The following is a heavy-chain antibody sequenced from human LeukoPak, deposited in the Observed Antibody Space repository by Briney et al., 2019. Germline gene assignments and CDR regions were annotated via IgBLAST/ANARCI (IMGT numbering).Heavy chain of an antibody. V-gene: IGHV3-21*01. D-gene: IGHD2-15*01. CDR3: ARVLDSSSSRYQAFPY. J-gene: IGHJ4*02. CDR1: GFTFSSYS. Sequence: PGGSLRLSCAASGFTFSSYSMNWVRQAPGKGLEWVSSISSSSSYIYYADSVKGRFTNSRDNAKNSLYLQMNSLRAEDTAVYYCARVLDSSSSRYQAFPYWGQGTLVTVSS. CDR2: ISSSSSYI.